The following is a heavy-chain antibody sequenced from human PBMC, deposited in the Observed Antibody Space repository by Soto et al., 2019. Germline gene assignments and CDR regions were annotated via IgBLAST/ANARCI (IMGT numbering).Heavy chain of an antibody. CDR3: ARPLEWLSGGYYYYGMDV. CDR1: GGSISSSIYY. V-gene: IGHV4-39*01. J-gene: IGHJ6*02. Sequence: PSETLSLTCTVSGGSISSSIYYWGWIRHPPGKRLEWIGSIHYSGSTYYNPSLKSRVTISVDTSKNQFSLKLSSVTAADTAVYYCARPLEWLSGGYYYYGMDVWGQGTTVTVSS. CDR2: IHYSGST. D-gene: IGHD3-3*01.